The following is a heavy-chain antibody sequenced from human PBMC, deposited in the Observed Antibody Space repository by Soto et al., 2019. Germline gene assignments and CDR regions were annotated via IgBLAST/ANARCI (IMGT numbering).Heavy chain of an antibody. CDR2: ITPIFGTA. Sequence: GASVKVSCKASGGTFSSYAISWVRQAPGQGLEWMGGITPIFGTANYAQKFQGRVTITADESTSTAYMELSSLRSEDTAVYYCARDRTGSGSGSYWPFDYWGQGTLVTVSS. CDR1: GGTFSSYA. J-gene: IGHJ4*02. D-gene: IGHD3-10*01. V-gene: IGHV1-69*13. CDR3: ARDRTGSGSGSYWPFDY.